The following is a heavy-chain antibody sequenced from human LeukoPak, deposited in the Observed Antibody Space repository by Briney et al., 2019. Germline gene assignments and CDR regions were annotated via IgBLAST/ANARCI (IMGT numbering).Heavy chain of an antibody. Sequence: GGSLRLSCAASGFTFINYGMHWVRQAPGEGLEWVAFIGYDGSDKFYADSVKGRFTISRDNAKNSLYLQMNSLRAEDTAVYYCARDMESAFDIWGQGTMVTVSS. V-gene: IGHV3-30*02. CDR1: GFTFINYG. CDR3: ARDMESAFDI. D-gene: IGHD3-10*01. CDR2: IGYDGSDK. J-gene: IGHJ3*02.